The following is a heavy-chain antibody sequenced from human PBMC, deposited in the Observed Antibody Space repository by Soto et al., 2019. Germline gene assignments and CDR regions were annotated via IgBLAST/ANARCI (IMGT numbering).Heavy chain of an antibody. CDR1: GLTFSNYW. V-gene: IGHV3-74*02. CDR2: INSDGSVS. D-gene: IGHD2-15*01. Sequence: EVQLVESGGGLVQPGGSLRLSCAASGLTFSNYWMYWVRQAPGKGLEWVSRINSDGSVSSHADSVRGRLTISRDKVKNTLSHQMDSLIGVGTDVYFCARRDSVGGPCYSLAGFFFYYIAVGGKWTTVSVFS. J-gene: IGHJ6*03. CDR3: ARRDSVGGPCYSLAGFFFYYIAV.